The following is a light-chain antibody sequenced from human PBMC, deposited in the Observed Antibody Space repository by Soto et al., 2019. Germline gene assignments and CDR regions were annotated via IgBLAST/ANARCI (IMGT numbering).Light chain of an antibody. CDR3: SSYTSSSTVL. V-gene: IGLV2-14*01. Sequence: QSALTQPASVSGSPGQSITISCTGTSSDVGAYNYVSWYQQHPGKAPKLMIYEVSNRPSGVSNRFSGSKSGNTASLTISGLQAEDEADYYCSSYTSSSTVLFAGGTKLTVL. CDR2: EVS. CDR1: SSDVGAYNY. J-gene: IGLJ2*01.